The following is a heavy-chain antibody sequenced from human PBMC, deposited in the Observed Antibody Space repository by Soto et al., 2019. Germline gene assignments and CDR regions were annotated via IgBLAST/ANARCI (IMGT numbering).Heavy chain of an antibody. CDR1: GFTFSSAW. CDR2: INSGATTT. Sequence: EVQLVESGGGLVQPGGSLRLSCAASGFTFSSAWMHCVRQGPGKGLVWVSRINSGATTTNYADSVKGRFTISRDNAKNTLYLQMDSLTAEDTAVYYCARGPSGWFGYDYWGQGTLVTVSS. V-gene: IGHV3-74*01. CDR3: ARGPSGWFGYDY. D-gene: IGHD6-19*01. J-gene: IGHJ4*02.